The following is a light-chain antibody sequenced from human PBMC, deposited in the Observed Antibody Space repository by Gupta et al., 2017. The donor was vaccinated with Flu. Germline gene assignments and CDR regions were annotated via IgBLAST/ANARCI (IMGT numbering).Light chain of an antibody. Sequence: EVVLISSPTTRSLFPGERATFSFSASQTVRIYLDWYQKKPSQAPRLIIYNASSRATDIPARFRGSGSGTEIDLTTSSRELEDYEVYYYQRRSNWPPVTFGQGTRLEVK. J-gene: IGKJ5*01. CDR3: QRRSNWPPVT. CDR1: QTVRIY. CDR2: NAS. V-gene: IGKV3-11*01.